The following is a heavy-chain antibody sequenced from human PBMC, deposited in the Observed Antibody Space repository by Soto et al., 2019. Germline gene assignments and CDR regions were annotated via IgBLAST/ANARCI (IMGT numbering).Heavy chain of an antibody. V-gene: IGHV4-59*01. Sequence: SETLSLTCTVSGGSISRYYWSWIRQAPGRVLEWIGNIFSSGSTNYNPSLKSRVAISVDTSKNQVSLKLNAVTTADTAVYYCAREYYDFWSVTYSYYGLDVWGQGTTVNVSS. CDR3: AREYYDFWSVTYSYYGLDV. J-gene: IGHJ6*02. CDR2: IFSSGST. D-gene: IGHD3-3*01. CDR1: GGSISRYY.